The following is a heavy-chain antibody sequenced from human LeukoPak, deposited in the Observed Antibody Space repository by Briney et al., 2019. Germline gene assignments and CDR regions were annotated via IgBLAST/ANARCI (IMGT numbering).Heavy chain of an antibody. CDR3: ARDLADIVVVPAASPDAFDI. D-gene: IGHD2-2*01. V-gene: IGHV4-30-4*08. CDR1: GGSISSGDYY. J-gene: IGHJ3*02. Sequence: PSETLSLTCTVSGGSISSGDYYWSWIRQPPGKGLEWIGYIYYSGSTYYNPSLKSRVTISVDTPKNQFSLKLSSVTAADTAVYYCARDLADIVVVPAASPDAFDIWGQGTMVTVSS. CDR2: IYYSGST.